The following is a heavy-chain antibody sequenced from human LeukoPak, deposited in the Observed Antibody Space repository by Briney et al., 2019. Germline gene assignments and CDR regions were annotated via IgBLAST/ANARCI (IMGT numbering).Heavy chain of an antibody. CDR3: ARDCGDWDAFDI. D-gene: IGHD2-21*02. V-gene: IGHV1-2*02. CDR2: INPNSGGT. CDR1: GYTFTSYY. Sequence: ASVKVSCKASGYTFTSYYMHWVRQAPGQGLEWMGWINPNSGGTNYAQKFQGRVTMTRDTSISTAYMELSRLRSDDTAVYYCARDCGDWDAFDIWGQGTMVTVSS. J-gene: IGHJ3*02.